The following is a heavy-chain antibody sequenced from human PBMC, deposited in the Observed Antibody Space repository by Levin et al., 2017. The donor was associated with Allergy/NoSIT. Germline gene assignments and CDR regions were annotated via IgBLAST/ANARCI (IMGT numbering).Heavy chain of an antibody. J-gene: IGHJ4*02. V-gene: IGHV3-48*01. CDR2: ISSSSSTI. Sequence: GESLKISCAASGFTFSSYSMNWVRQAPGKGLEWVSYISSSSSTIYYADSVKGRFTISRDNAKNSLYLQMNSLRAEDTAVYYGARAVYYDILTGYWDWGQGTLVTVSS. CDR3: ARAVYYDILTGYWD. D-gene: IGHD3-9*01. CDR1: GFTFSSYS.